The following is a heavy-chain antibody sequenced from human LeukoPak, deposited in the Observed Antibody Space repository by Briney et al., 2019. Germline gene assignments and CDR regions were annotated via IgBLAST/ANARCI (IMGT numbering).Heavy chain of an antibody. V-gene: IGHV4-30-4*01. CDR2: IYYSGST. Sequence: PSETLSLTCTVSGGSISSGDYYWSWIRQPPGKGLERIGYIYYSGSTYYNPSLKSRVTISVDTSKNQFSLKLSSATAADTAVYYCARGTVVAFDYWGQGTLVTVSS. CDR3: ARGTVVAFDY. CDR1: GGSISSGDYY. J-gene: IGHJ4*02. D-gene: IGHD4-23*01.